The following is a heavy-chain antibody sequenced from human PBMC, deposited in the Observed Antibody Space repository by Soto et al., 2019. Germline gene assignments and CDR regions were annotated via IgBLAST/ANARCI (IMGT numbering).Heavy chain of an antibody. V-gene: IGHV4-59*12. J-gene: IGHJ4*02. CDR3: AREKPYSSSWYHDY. Sequence: PSETLSLTCTVSGGSISSYDWSWIRQPPGKGLEWIGYIYYSGSTNYNPSLKSRVTISVDTSKNQFSLKLSSVTAADTAVYYCAREKPYSSSWYHDYWGQGTLVTVSS. CDR2: IYYSGST. CDR1: GGSISSYD. D-gene: IGHD6-13*01.